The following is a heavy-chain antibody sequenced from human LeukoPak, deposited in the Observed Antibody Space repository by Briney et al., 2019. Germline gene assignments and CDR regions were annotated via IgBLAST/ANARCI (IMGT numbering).Heavy chain of an antibody. D-gene: IGHD3-22*01. CDR1: GYSFTSYW. V-gene: IGHV5-51*01. CDR3: ARLEGYYDSSGYYRDY. J-gene: IGHJ4*02. Sequence: GESLKISCKGSGYSFTSYWIGWVRQMPGKGLEWMGIIYPGDSDTRYSPSFQGQVTISADKSISTAYLQWSSLKASDTVMYYCARLEGYYDSSGYYRDYWGQGTLVTVSS. CDR2: IYPGDSDT.